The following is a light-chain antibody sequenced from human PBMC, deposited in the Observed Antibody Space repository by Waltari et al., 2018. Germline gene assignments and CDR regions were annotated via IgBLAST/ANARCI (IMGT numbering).Light chain of an antibody. CDR3: QQANSFPWT. V-gene: IGKV1-12*01. CDR2: TSS. J-gene: IGKJ1*01. CDR1: QGLSTW. Sequence: DVHMTQSPSSVSASVGDRVTISCRASQGLSTWLAWYQQKPGRAPKLLIHTSSIRQSGVPSRFSGSGSVTDFTLTISSLQPEDVATYYCQQANSFPWTFGQGTRVDIK.